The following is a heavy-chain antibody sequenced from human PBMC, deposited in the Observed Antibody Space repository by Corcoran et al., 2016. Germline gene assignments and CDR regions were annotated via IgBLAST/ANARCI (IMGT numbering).Heavy chain of an antibody. V-gene: IGHV4-61*01. J-gene: IGHJ5*02. CDR1: GGSVSSGSYY. D-gene: IGHD3-16*01. CDR2: IYYSGST. CDR3: ARVLGGMGCWFDP. Sequence: QVQLQESGPGLVKPSETLSLTCTVSGGSVSSGSYYWSWIRQPPGKGLEWIGYIYYSGSTNYNPSLKSRVPISVDPSNNQFSLKLSSLTAADPAVYYCARVLGGMGCWFDPWGQVTLVTVSS.